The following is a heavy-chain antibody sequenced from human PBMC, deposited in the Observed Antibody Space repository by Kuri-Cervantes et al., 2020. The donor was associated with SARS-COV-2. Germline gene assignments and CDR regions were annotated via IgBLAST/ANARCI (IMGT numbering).Heavy chain of an antibody. CDR1: GEPFSGYY. Sequence: SQTLSLTCAFYGEPFSGYYWTWIRQSPGKGLEWIGEVNHRGDTNYNPSLKSRVTISVDTSKNQFSLKLSSVTAADTAVYYCARVPQGVAGSAFDIWGQGTMVTVSS. CDR2: VNHRGDT. J-gene: IGHJ3*02. D-gene: IGHD6-19*01. V-gene: IGHV4-34*01. CDR3: ARVPQGVAGSAFDI.